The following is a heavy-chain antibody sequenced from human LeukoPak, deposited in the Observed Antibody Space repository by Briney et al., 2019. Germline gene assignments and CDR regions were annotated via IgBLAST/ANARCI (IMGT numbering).Heavy chain of an antibody. D-gene: IGHD6-6*01. J-gene: IGHJ5*02. CDR2: INPSGGST. CDR1: GYTFTTYY. V-gene: IGHV1-46*01. Sequence: ASVKVSCKASGYTFTTYYMHWVRQAPGQGLEWMTIINPSGGSTSYAQKFQGRVTMTRDTSTSTVYMELSSLRSEDTAVYYCARGDIAAWFDPWAREPWSPSPQ. CDR3: ARGDIAAWFDP.